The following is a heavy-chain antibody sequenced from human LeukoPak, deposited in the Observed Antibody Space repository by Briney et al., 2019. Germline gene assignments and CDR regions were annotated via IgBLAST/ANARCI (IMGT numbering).Heavy chain of an antibody. Sequence: LSLTCAVYGGSFSGYYWSWIRQPPGKGLEWISYISNSGTTIYYSDSVKGRFTFSRDNAKNSLYLQMNSLRAEDTAVYFCAREDYYYASGFWGQGTLVTVSS. D-gene: IGHD3-10*01. CDR2: ISNSGTTI. CDR3: AREDYYYASGF. CDR1: GGSFSGYY. V-gene: IGHV3-11*04. J-gene: IGHJ4*02.